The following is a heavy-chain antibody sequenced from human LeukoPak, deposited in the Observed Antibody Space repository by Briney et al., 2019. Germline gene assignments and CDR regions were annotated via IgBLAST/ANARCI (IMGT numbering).Heavy chain of an antibody. Sequence: PGGSLRLSCAASGFSFSNYWMSWVRQAPGKGLEWVANIKPDGSEKYYVDSVKGRFTISRDNAKNSLHLQTNSLRAEDTAVYYCARSRYCSSNSCYSDYWGQGTLVTVSS. J-gene: IGHJ4*02. CDR3: ARSRYCSSNSCYSDY. V-gene: IGHV3-7*01. CDR2: IKPDGSEK. CDR1: GFSFSNYW. D-gene: IGHD2-2*01.